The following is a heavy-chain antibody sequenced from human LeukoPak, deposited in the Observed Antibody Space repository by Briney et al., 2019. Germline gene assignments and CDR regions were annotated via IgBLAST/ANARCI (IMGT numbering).Heavy chain of an antibody. J-gene: IGHJ4*02. CDR1: GYTFTGYY. D-gene: IGHD6-19*01. CDR2: ISAYNGNT. V-gene: IGHV1-18*04. CDR3: ARGPPTGYSSVDY. Sequence: GASVKVSCKASGYTFTGYYMHWVRQAPGQGLEWMGWISAYNGNTNYAQKLQGRVTMTTDTSTSTAYMELRSLRSDDTAVYYCARGPPTGYSSVDYWGQGTLVTVSS.